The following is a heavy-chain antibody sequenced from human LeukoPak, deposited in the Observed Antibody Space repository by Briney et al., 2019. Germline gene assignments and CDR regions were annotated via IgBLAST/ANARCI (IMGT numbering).Heavy chain of an antibody. CDR3: ARALRWLQGYYFDY. V-gene: IGHV1-69*05. CDR1: GGTFSSYA. Sequence: GASVKVSCKASGGTFSSYAISWVRQAPGQGLEWMGGMIPIFGTANYAQKFQGRVTITTDESTSTAYMELSSLRSEDTAVYYCARALRWLQGYYFDYWGQGTLVTVSS. CDR2: MIPIFGTA. J-gene: IGHJ4*02. D-gene: IGHD5-24*01.